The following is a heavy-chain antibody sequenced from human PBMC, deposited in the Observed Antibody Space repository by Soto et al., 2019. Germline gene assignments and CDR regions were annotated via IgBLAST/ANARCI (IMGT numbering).Heavy chain of an antibody. J-gene: IGHJ6*03. CDR1: GFTFSIYA. V-gene: IGHV3-30-3*01. CDR2: ISYYGSTR. Sequence: QVQLVESGGGVLQPGRSLKLSCRASGFTFSIYAMHWVRQAPGKGLVWVAVISYYGSTRYYRDSVKGRFTISRDNDKDTLYLQMNSLRAEDTAVYFCARDAPVQMATPLEYFFYTMDEWGQGRTVRVSS. D-gene: IGHD2-15*01. CDR3: ARDAPVQMATPLEYFFYTMDE.